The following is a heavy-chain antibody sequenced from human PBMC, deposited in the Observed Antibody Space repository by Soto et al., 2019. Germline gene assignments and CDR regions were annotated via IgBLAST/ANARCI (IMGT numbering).Heavy chain of an antibody. Sequence: ASVKVSCKTSGYTFTRNGISWVRQAPGQGLEWMGWISPKSGNIKYAQKLQGRVIMTTDTSTSTAYMELRSLRSDDTAVYYCARRKSGPYGMDVWGQGTTVTVSS. CDR3: ARRKSGPYGMDV. CDR1: GYTFTRNG. D-gene: IGHD1-26*01. J-gene: IGHJ6*02. V-gene: IGHV1-18*01. CDR2: ISPKSGNI.